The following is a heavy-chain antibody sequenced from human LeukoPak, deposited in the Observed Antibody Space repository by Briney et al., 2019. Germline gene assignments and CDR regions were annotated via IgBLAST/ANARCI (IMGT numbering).Heavy chain of an antibody. D-gene: IGHD5-24*01. CDR2: IYYSGNT. CDR3: MRHEEEDGYNAKPFDF. Sequence: PSETLSLTCTVSGGSISNSNYYWGWVRQPPGKGLEWIGTIYYSGNTYYTPSLKSRVTISVDKSKHQFSLRLSSVTAADTAVYFCMRHEEEDGYNAKPFDFWGQGTLVTVSS. CDR1: GGSISNSNYY. J-gene: IGHJ4*02. V-gene: IGHV4-39*01.